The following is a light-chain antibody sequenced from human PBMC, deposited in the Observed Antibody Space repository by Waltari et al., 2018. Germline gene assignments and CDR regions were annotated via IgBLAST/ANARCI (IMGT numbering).Light chain of an antibody. J-gene: IGLJ3*02. CDR1: GSNIGAGYD. V-gene: IGLV1-40*01. Sequence: QSVLTPPPSVSAAPGQRVTISCTGSGSNIGAGYDVHWYQQLPRAAPKLLIYGSSSRPLGVPDRFFGSTSGTSASLAITGLQAEDEADYYCQSYDTSLSVVFGGGTKLTVL. CDR2: GSS. CDR3: QSYDTSLSVV.